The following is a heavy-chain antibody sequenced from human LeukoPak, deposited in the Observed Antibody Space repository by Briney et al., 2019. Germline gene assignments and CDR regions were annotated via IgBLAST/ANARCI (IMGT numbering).Heavy chain of an antibody. J-gene: IGHJ4*02. D-gene: IGHD3-10*01. Sequence: SETLSLTCAVSGGSIRSSDWWSWVRQPPGKGLEWIGDIYHSGTTNYNPSLKSRVTISVEKSKNQFSLRLSSVTAADTAVYYCARAAAWFGESWGQGTLVTVSS. V-gene: IGHV4-4*02. CDR1: GGSIRSSDW. CDR2: IYHSGTT. CDR3: ARAAAWFGES.